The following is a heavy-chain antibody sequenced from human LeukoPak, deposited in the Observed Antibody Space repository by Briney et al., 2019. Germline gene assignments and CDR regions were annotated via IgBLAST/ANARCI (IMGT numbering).Heavy chain of an antibody. V-gene: IGHV1-2*02. CDR3: AVVRFLEWITYGMDV. CDR2: INPNSGGT. CDR1: GYTFTGYY. J-gene: IGHJ6*02. Sequence: ASVTVSCKASGYTFTGYYMHWVRQAPGQGLEWMGWINPNSGGTNYAQKFQGRVSMTRDTSISKAYMELSRLRSDDTAVYYCAVVRFLEWITYGMDVWGQGTTVTVSS. D-gene: IGHD3-3*01.